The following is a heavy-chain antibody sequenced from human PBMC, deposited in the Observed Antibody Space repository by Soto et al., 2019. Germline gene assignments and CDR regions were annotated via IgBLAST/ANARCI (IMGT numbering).Heavy chain of an antibody. J-gene: IGHJ4*02. V-gene: IGHV3-33*01. Sequence: QVQLVESGGGVVQPGRSLRLSCAASGFTFSSYGMHWVRQAPGKGLEWVAVIWYDGSNKYYADSVKGRFTISRDKSKNTLYMRMNGVRVGDAAVYYCARGQFDDSGGGFDYWGQGTLVTVSS. CDR2: IWYDGSNK. CDR3: ARGQFDDSGGGFDY. D-gene: IGHD3-22*01. CDR1: GFTFSSYG.